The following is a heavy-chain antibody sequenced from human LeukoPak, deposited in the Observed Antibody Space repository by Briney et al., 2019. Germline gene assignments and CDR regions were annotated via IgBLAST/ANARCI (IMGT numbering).Heavy chain of an antibody. V-gene: IGHV4-34*01. CDR1: GGSFSGYY. Sequence: SETLSLTCAVYGGSFSGYYWSWIRQPPGKGLEWMWEINHSGSTNYNPSLKSRVTISVDTSKNQFSLQLSSVTAADTAVYYCARRRAVYSSSWYFDYWGQGTLVTVSS. D-gene: IGHD6-13*01. CDR2: INHSGST. J-gene: IGHJ4*02. CDR3: ARRRAVYSSSWYFDY.